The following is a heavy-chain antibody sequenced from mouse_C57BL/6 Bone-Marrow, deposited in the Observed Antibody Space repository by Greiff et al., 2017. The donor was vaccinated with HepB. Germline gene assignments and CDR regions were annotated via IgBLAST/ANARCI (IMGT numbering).Heavy chain of an antibody. CDR1: GFSLTSYA. D-gene: IGHD1-1*01. J-gene: IGHJ4*01. CDR3: ARWYYGSYYAMED. Sequence: VQLQESGPGLVQPSQSLSITCPVSGFSLTSYAVHWVRQSPGTGLEWLGVIWSGGSTDYNAAFISRLTISKDNPKSQVFFKMNSLQADDTAIYYCARWYYGSYYAMEDWGQGTSVTVAS. V-gene: IGHV2-2*01. CDR2: IWSGGST.